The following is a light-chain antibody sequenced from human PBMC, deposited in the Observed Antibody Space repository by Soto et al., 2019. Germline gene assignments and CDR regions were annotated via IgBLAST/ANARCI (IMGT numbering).Light chain of an antibody. Sequence: QSALTQPPSASGSPGQSVTISCTGTSSDVGGYNYVSWYQQYPGKAPKLMIYEVSKRPSGVPDRFSGSKSGNTASLTVSGLQAEDEADYYCTSYAVSNTPYVFGTGTKLTVL. CDR2: EVS. V-gene: IGLV2-8*01. J-gene: IGLJ1*01. CDR1: SSDVGGYNY. CDR3: TSYAVSNTPYV.